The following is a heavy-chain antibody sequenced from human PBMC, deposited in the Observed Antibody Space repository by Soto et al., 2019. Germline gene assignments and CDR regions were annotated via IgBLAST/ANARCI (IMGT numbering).Heavy chain of an antibody. D-gene: IGHD3-9*01. CDR3: ARSGAYYDILTGYSPGPHFDY. Sequence: SETLSLSCTVSGGSISSGGYYWSWIRQHPGKGLEWIGYIYYSGSTYYNPSLKSRVTISVDTSKNQFSLKLSSVTAADTAVYYCARSGAYYDILTGYSPGPHFDYWGQGTLVTVSS. CDR2: IYYSGST. J-gene: IGHJ4*02. V-gene: IGHV4-31*03. CDR1: GGSISSGGYY.